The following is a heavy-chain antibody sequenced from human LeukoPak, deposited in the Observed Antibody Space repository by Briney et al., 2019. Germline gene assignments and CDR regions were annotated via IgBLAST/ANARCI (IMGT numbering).Heavy chain of an antibody. V-gene: IGHV1-2*02. CDR1: GYTFTGYY. D-gene: IGHD4-23*01. CDR3: ARGYGGWLPENYFDY. CDR2: INPNSGGT. J-gene: IGHJ4*02. Sequence: GASVKVSCKASGYTFTGYYMHWVGQAPGQEVEWMGWINPNSGGTNYAQKFQGRVTMTRDTSISTVYMELSRLRSDDTAVYYCARGYGGWLPENYFDYWGQGTLVTVSS.